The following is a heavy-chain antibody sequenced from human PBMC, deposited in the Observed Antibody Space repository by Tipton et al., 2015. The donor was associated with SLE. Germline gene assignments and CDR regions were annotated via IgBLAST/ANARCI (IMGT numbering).Heavy chain of an antibody. CDR3: AKDWDSYDTGYYNYGKDV. V-gene: IGHV3-33*06. Sequence: SLRLSCAASGFTFSSYGMHWARQAPGKGLEWVANIWYDGSNKYYADSVKGRFTISRDNSKHTLYLQMNTLRADDTAVYYCAKDWDSYDTGYYNYGKDVWGQGTTVVVSS. J-gene: IGHJ6*02. CDR2: IWYDGSNK. D-gene: IGHD3-9*01. CDR1: GFTFSSYG.